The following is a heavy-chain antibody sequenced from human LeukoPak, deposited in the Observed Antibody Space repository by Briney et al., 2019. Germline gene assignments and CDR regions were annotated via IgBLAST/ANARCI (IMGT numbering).Heavy chain of an antibody. J-gene: IGHJ4*02. V-gene: IGHV3-21*01. CDR3: ARTTLDRYNPSDSGFDY. D-gene: IGHD5-24*01. Sequence: GGSLRLSCAASGFTFSSYSMNWVRQAPGKGLEWVSSISSSSSYIYYADSVKGRFTISRDNAKNSLYLQMNSLRAEDTAVYYCARTTLDRYNPSDSGFDYWGQGTLVTVSS. CDR2: ISSSSSYI. CDR1: GFTFSSYS.